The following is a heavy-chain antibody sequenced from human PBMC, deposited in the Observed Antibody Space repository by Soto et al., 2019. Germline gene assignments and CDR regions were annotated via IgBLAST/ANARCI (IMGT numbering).Heavy chain of an antibody. CDR3: ARGGSTIFGVVIPNWFDP. Sequence: ASVKVSCKASGYTFTSYAMHWVRQAPGQRLEWMGWINAGNGNTKYSQKFQGRVTITRDTSASTAYMELSSLRSEDTAVYYCARGGSTIFGVVIPNWFDPWGQGTLVTVSS. D-gene: IGHD3-3*01. V-gene: IGHV1-3*01. CDR2: INAGNGNT. CDR1: GYTFTSYA. J-gene: IGHJ5*02.